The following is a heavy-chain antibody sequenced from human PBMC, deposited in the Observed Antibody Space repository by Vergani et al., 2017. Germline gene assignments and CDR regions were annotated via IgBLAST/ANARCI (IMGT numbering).Heavy chain of an antibody. CDR3: ARDAHDSSGYYFNDAFDI. CDR1: GGSISSYY. Sequence: QVQLQESGPGLVKPSETLSLTCTVSGGSISSYYWSWIRQPPGKVLEWIGYIYYSGSTNYNPSLKSRVTISVDTSKNQFSLKLSSVTAADTAVYYCARDAHDSSGYYFNDAFDIWGQGTMVTVSS. J-gene: IGHJ3*02. CDR2: IYYSGST. D-gene: IGHD3-22*01. V-gene: IGHV4-59*01.